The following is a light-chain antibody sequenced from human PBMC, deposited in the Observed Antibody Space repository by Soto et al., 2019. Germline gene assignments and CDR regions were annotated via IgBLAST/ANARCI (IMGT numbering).Light chain of an antibody. Sequence: QSVLTQPASVSGSPGQSITISCTGTSSDVGGYNYVSWYQQHPGKAPKLMIYDVSNRPSGVSNRFSGSKSANTVSLTISGLQAEDEHDYYCSSYTGSSTYVVFGEGTKLTVL. CDR3: SSYTGSSTYVV. J-gene: IGLJ2*01. V-gene: IGLV2-14*01. CDR2: DVS. CDR1: SSDVGGYNY.